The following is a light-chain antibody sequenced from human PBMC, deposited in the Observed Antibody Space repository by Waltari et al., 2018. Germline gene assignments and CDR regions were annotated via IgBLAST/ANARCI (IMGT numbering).Light chain of an antibody. V-gene: IGLV2-8*01. CDR1: SSDVGGYNY. Sequence: QSALTQPPSAAGSPGQSVTISCTGTSSDVGGYNYVSWYQQHPGKAPKLMIYEVTTRPSGVPDRFSGSNSGNTASLTVSGLQAEDEAEYFCSSYAGSNNFVFGSGTDVTV. J-gene: IGLJ1*01. CDR3: SSYAGSNNFV. CDR2: EVT.